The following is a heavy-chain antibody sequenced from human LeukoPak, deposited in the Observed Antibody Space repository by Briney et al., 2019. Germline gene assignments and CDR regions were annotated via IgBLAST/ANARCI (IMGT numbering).Heavy chain of an antibody. CDR3: ARTDHIVVVTSDAFDI. D-gene: IGHD3-22*01. CDR1: GYTFTSYG. J-gene: IGHJ3*02. Sequence: ASVKVSCKASGYTFTSYGISWVRQAPGRGLEWMGWISAYNGNTNYAQKLQGRVTMTTDTSTSTAYMELRSLRSDDTAVCYCARTDHIVVVTSDAFDIWGQGTMVTVSS. CDR2: ISAYNGNT. V-gene: IGHV1-18*01.